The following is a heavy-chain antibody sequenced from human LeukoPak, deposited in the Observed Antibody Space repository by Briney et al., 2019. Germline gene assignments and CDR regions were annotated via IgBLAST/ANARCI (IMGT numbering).Heavy chain of an antibody. CDR3: ARNCSSTSCYPSYFDY. D-gene: IGHD2-2*01. CDR2: TYYRSKWYN. V-gene: IGHV6-1*01. Sequence: SQTLSLTCAIAGYSVSSNSAALNWIRQSPSRGLEWLVRTYYRSKWYNDYAVSVKSRITINPDTSKNQFSLQLNSVTPEDTAVYYCARNCSSTSCYPSYFDYWGQGTLVTVSS. J-gene: IGHJ4*02. CDR1: GYSVSSNSAA.